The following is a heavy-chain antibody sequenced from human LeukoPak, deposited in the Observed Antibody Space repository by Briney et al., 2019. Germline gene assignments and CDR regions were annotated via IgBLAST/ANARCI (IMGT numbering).Heavy chain of an antibody. Sequence: SETLSLTCTVSGGSISSHYCSWVRQPPGKGLEWVGYIYYSVSINYNPSLKSRVTISVDTPKNQFSLTLSSVTAADTAVYYCARQPRNYGMDVWGQGTTVTVSS. V-gene: IGHV4-59*08. CDR1: GGSISSHY. CDR3: ARQPRNYGMDV. CDR2: IYYSVSI. J-gene: IGHJ6*02.